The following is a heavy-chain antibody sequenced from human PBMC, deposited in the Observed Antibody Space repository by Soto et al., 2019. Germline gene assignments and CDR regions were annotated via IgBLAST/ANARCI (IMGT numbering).Heavy chain of an antibody. CDR2: IIPIFGTA. V-gene: IGHV1-69*01. CDR3: ARGSYDSSGYYYYYYYYGMDV. D-gene: IGHD3-22*01. CDR1: GGTFSSYA. Sequence: QVQLVQSGAKVKKPGSSVKVSCKASGGTFSSYAISWVRQAPGQGLEWMGGIIPIFGTANYAQKFQGRVTITADESTSTAYMELSSLRSEDTAVYYCARGSYDSSGYYYYYYYYGMDVWGQGTTVTVSS. J-gene: IGHJ6*02.